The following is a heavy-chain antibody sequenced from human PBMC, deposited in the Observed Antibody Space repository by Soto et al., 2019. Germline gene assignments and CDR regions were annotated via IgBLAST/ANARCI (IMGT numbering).Heavy chain of an antibody. Sequence: EVQLVESGGGLVQPGGSLRLSCAASGFTFSDHYMDWVRQAPGKGLAWVGRSKNKADSYTTEYAASVKGRFTISRDGSKNSLVLQMNSLKTEDTAVYYCTVWGSGNDFGAAWGQGILVTVSS. CDR1: GFTFSDHY. CDR3: TVWGSGNDFGAA. V-gene: IGHV3-72*01. CDR2: SKNKADSYTT. J-gene: IGHJ4*02. D-gene: IGHD3-10*01.